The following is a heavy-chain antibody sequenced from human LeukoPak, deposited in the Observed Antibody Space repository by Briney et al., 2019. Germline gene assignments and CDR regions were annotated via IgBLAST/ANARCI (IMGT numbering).Heavy chain of an antibody. D-gene: IGHD3-16*01. CDR3: AKDPPSHYDYVWGRFDY. CDR2: IWYDGSNK. V-gene: IGHV3-33*06. Sequence: HPGRSLRLSCAASGFTFSSYGMHWVRQAPGKGLEWVAVIWYDGSNKYYADSVKGRFTISRDNSKNTLYLQMNSLRAEDTAVYYCAKDPPSHYDYVWGRFDYWGQGTLVTVSS. CDR1: GFTFSSYG. J-gene: IGHJ4*02.